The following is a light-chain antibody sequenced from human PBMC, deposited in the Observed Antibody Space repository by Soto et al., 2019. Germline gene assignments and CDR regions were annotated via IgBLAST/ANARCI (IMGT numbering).Light chain of an antibody. CDR2: DVS. Sequence: QSALTQPASVSGSPGQSITISCTGTSSDVGGYNYVSWYQQHPGKAPKLRIYDVSNRPSGVSNRFSGYKSGNTASLTISGLQAEDEADYYCSSYTSSSTYVFGTGTKLTIL. CDR1: SSDVGGYNY. V-gene: IGLV2-14*01. J-gene: IGLJ1*01. CDR3: SSYTSSSTYV.